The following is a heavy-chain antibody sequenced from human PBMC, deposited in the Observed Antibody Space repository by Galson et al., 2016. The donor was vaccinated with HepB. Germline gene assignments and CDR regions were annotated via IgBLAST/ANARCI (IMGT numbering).Heavy chain of an antibody. CDR1: SGSISSSNHY. D-gene: IGHD2-15*01. J-gene: IGHJ5*02. Sequence: SETLSLTCSVSSGSISSSNHYWGWVRQPPGKGLEWIGSIYYRGNTYYNSSLKSRVIMSVDTSKNQFSLKLRSVTAADTAVYYCARQIKARTIEVMVAAAPFGWFDPWGQGTLVTVSS. CDR3: ARQIKARTIEVMVAAAPFGWFDP. CDR2: IYYRGNT. V-gene: IGHV4-39*01.